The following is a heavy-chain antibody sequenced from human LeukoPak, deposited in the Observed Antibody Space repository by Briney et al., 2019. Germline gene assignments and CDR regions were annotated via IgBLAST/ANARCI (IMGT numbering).Heavy chain of an antibody. CDR2: MNPNSGNT. CDR3: ARASSIAARGLKLTSHY. Sequence: GASVKVSCKASGYTFTSYDINWVRQATGQGIEWMGWMNPNSGNTGYAQKLQGRVTMTRKTAKSTAYMELSSLRSEDTAVYYCARASSIAARGLKLTSHYWGQGTLVTVSS. V-gene: IGHV1-8*01. CDR1: GYTFTSYD. D-gene: IGHD6-6*01. J-gene: IGHJ4*02.